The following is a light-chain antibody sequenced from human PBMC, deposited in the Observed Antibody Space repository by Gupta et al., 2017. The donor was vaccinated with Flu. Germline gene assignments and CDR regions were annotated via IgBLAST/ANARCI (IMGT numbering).Light chain of an antibody. CDR3: QQYYGTPYS. V-gene: IGKV4-1*01. J-gene: IGKJ2*03. CDR2: WAS. Sequence: DIVMTQSPDSLAVSLGERATINCKSSQNILYSSNNKNYIAWYQQKPGQPPNLLIYWASTRESGVPDRFSGSGSGTDFTLTISSLQAEDVAIYYCQQYYGTPYSFGQGTKLEIK. CDR1: QNILYSSNNKNY.